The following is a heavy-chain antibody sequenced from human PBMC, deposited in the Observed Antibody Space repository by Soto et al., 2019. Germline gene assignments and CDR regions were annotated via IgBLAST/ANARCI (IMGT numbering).Heavy chain of an antibody. CDR2: ISYDGNNQ. V-gene: IGHV3-30-3*01. D-gene: IGHD5-12*01. CDR3: VRDGYSGRSDGFDI. Sequence: QEQLVESGGGVVQPGRSLRLSCAATGFTFSAYSMHWVRQPPGEGLEWVAVISYDGNNQRCTDAVKGRFTVSRDNSKGTLYLQLASLNSGDTAVYYCVRDGYSGRSDGFDIWGQGTTVTVSS. J-gene: IGHJ3*02. CDR1: GFTFSAYS.